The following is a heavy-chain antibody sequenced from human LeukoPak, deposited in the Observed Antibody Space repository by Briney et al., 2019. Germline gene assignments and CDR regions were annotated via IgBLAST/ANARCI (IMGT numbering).Heavy chain of an antibody. J-gene: IGHJ4*02. CDR1: GYTFTGYY. D-gene: IGHD3-10*01. CDR2: INPNSGGT. CDR3: ARERLVRGVITEYGY. Sequence: ASVKVSCKASGYTFTGYYMHWVRQAPGQGLEWMGWINPNSGGTNYAQKFQGRVTMTRDTSISTAYMELSGLRSDDTAVYYCARERLVRGVITEYGYWGQGTLVTVSS. V-gene: IGHV1-2*02.